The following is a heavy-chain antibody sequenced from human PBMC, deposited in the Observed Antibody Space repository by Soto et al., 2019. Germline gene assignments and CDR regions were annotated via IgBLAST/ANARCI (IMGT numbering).Heavy chain of an antibody. CDR3: ARSCTNGVCYDAFDI. Sequence: GGSLKISCEGSGYSFTSYWIGWVRQMPGKGLEWMGIIYPGDSDTRYSPSFQGQVTISADKSISTAYLQWSSLKASDTAMYYCARSCTNGVCYDAFDIWGQGTMVTVSS. J-gene: IGHJ3*02. D-gene: IGHD2-8*01. CDR2: IYPGDSDT. CDR1: GYSFTSYW. V-gene: IGHV5-51*01.